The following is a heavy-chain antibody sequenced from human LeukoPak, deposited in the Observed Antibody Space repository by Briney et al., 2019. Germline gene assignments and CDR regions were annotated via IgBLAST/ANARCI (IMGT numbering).Heavy chain of an antibody. V-gene: IGHV1-2*02. Sequence: ASVKVSCKTSGYTFSDYYLHWVRQAPGQGLEWMGWINPSSGGTKNAQKFQGRVTMTRDTSISTGYMELSRLRSDDTAVYYCARPIRGGYAEDVFDIWGQGKMVTVSA. CDR1: GYTFSDYY. CDR2: INPSSGGT. J-gene: IGHJ3*02. D-gene: IGHD2-2*01. CDR3: ARPIRGGYAEDVFDI.